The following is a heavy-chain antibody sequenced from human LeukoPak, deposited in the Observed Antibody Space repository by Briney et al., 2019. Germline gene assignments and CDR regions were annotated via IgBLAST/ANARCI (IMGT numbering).Heavy chain of an antibody. CDR2: IIPIFGTA. V-gene: IGHV1-69*13. CDR1: GGTFSSYA. Sequence: ASVKVSCKASGGTFSSYAISWVRQAPGQGLEWMGGIIPIFGTANYAQKFQGRVTITADESTSTAYMELSCLRSEDTAVYYCACGYTYYYDSSGYWKYYFDYWGQGTLVTVSS. D-gene: IGHD3-22*01. J-gene: IGHJ4*02. CDR3: ACGYTYYYDSSGYWKYYFDY.